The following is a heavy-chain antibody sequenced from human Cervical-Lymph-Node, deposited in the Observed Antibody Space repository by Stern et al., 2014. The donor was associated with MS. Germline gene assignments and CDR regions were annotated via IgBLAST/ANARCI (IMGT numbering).Heavy chain of an antibody. CDR3: AHTTVTSDESYGLDV. V-gene: IGHV2-5*02. D-gene: IGHD4-17*01. Sequence: QITLKESGPTLVKPTKTLKLTCRFSGFSLNTTGEGVAWIRQPTGKALEWLRAIYWDADDLYSPFLNNRLTSANDTSKNQVVLTMANIEPVDTGTYCCAHTTVTSDESYGLDVWGQGTTVTVSS. CDR1: GFSLNTTGEG. CDR2: IYWDADD. J-gene: IGHJ6*02.